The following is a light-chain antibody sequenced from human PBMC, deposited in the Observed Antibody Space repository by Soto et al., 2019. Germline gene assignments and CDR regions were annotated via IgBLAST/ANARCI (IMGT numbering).Light chain of an antibody. Sequence: EVVLTQSPATLSLSPGEKATLSCRASQSISTFLAWYQQKPGLAPRLLIYDASNRATGIPDRFSGSGSGTDLTLTISSLEPEDFAVYYGQQCANGPPKWSVGQGTKGEIK. CDR3: QQCANGPPKWS. CDR1: QSISTF. J-gene: IGKJ1*01. CDR2: DAS. V-gene: IGKV3-11*01.